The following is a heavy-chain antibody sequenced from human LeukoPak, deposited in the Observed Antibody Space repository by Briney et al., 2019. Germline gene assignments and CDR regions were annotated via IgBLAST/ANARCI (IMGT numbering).Heavy chain of an antibody. J-gene: IGHJ5*02. D-gene: IGHD2-2*01. CDR3: ARGIVVQPSANWFDP. CDR1: GYTFTTYA. V-gene: IGHV1-3*01. Sequence: ASVKVSCKTSGYTFTTYAIHWVRPAPGQRLEWMGLINADDGNTRYSQRFQGRVTITRDTSANTAYMELSSLRFEDTAVYYCARGIVVQPSANWFDPWGQGTLVTVSP. CDR2: INADDGNT.